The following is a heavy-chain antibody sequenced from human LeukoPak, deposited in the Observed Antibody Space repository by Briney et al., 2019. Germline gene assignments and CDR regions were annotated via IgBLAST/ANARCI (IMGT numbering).Heavy chain of an antibody. V-gene: IGHV1-8*01. CDR1: GYTFTSYD. CDR2: MNPNSGNT. J-gene: IGHJ4*02. CDR3: ARAGGYSYGYSNFGY. D-gene: IGHD5-18*01. Sequence: ASVKVSCKASGYTFTSYDINWVRQVTGQGLEWMGWMNPNSGNTGYAQKFQGSVTMTRNTSISTAYMELSSLRSEDTAVYYCARAGGYSYGYSNFGYWGQGTLVTVSS.